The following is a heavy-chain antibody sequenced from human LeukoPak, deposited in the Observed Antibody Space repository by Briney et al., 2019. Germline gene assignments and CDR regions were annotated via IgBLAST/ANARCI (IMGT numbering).Heavy chain of an antibody. CDR3: ARGGPAAGRFDY. V-gene: IGHV3-7*01. D-gene: IGHD6-13*01. J-gene: IGHJ4*02. Sequence: GGSLRLSCAASGFTFNKYWMTWVRQAPGKGLEWVANIKQDGSDKYYVDSVRGRFTISRDNAKNSLFLQMNSLRAEDTAVYYCARGGPAAGRFDYWGQGTLVTVSS. CDR1: GFTFNKYW. CDR2: IKQDGSDK.